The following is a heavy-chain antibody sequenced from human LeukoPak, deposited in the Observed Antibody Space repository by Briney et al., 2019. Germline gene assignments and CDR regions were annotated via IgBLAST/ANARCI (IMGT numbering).Heavy chain of an antibody. J-gene: IGHJ4*02. D-gene: IGHD3-10*01. V-gene: IGHV3-48*04. CDR1: GFTFSSYA. CDR3: ARDTSGRWVDY. Sequence: GGSLRLSCAASGFTFSSYAMSWVRQAPGKGLEWVSYISSSSSTIYYADSVKGRFTISRDNAKNSLYLQMNSLRAEDTAVYYCARDTSGRWVDYWGQGTLVTVSS. CDR2: ISSSSSTI.